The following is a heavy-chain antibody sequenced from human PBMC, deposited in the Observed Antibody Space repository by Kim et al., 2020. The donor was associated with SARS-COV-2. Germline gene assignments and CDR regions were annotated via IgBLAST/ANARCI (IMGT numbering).Heavy chain of an antibody. CDR3: ARCVRYYDILTGYPQYYYYGMDA. CDR1: GVSISSYY. CDR2: TYYRGSP. J-gene: IGHJ6*02. V-gene: IGHV4-59*13. Sequence: SETLSLTWTVSGVSISSYYCSWLRQPPGKGLEWIGYTYYRGSPNYNPSLKSRVTISVDTSKNQFSLKLSSVTAADTAVYYCARCVRYYDILTGYPQYYYYGMDARGQGTTVTGPS. D-gene: IGHD3-9*01.